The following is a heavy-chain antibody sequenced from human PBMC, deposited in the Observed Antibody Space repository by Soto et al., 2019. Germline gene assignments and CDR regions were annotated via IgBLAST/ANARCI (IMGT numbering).Heavy chain of an antibody. CDR3: ARERGTGIFGVVIRYFDY. D-gene: IGHD3-3*01. CDR1: GGTFSSYA. V-gene: IGHV1-69*01. Sequence: QVQLVQSGAEVKKPGSSVKVSCKAAGGTFSSYAISWVRQAPGQGLEWMGGIIPIFGTANYAQKFQGRVTITADESTSTAYTELSSLRSEDTAVYYCARERGTGIFGVVIRYFDYWGQGTLVPVSS. CDR2: IIPIFGTA. J-gene: IGHJ4*02.